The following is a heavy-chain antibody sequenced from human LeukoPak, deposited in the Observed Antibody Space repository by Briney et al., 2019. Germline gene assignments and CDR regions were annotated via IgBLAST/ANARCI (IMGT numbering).Heavy chain of an antibody. V-gene: IGHV3-7*01. D-gene: IGHD6-19*01. CDR1: GFSISSYW. Sequence: GGSLRLSCAASGFSISSYWMNWVRQAPGKGLEWVANIKQDASENYYVDSVKGRFTISRDNAKNSLDLQMNSLRVEDTAIYYCARTAVVGRAFDLWGQGTLVTASS. CDR3: ARTAVVGRAFDL. J-gene: IGHJ5*02. CDR2: IKQDASEN.